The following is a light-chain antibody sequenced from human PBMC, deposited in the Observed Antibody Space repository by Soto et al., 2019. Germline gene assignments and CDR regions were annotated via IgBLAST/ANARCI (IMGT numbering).Light chain of an antibody. CDR2: GAS. V-gene: IGKV3-15*01. J-gene: IGKJ1*01. Sequence: EIVMTQSPATLALSPGERATLSCRASQSISGNLTWFQHKPGQAPRLLIYGASTRATGVPARFSGSGSGTEFTLTISSLQSEDFAVYYCQQYNDWWTFGQGTKVEIK. CDR1: QSISGN. CDR3: QQYNDWWT.